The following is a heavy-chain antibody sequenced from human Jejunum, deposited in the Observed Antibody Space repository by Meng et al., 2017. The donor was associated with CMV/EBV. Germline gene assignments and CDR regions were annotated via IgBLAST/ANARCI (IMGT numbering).Heavy chain of an antibody. J-gene: IGHJ4*02. D-gene: IGHD3-3*01. CDR2: IYYSGNT. CDR3: ARVFNYDFWSGYDQYYFDY. CDR1: ISTYY. Sequence: ISTYYWSWIRKPPGKGLEWIGYIYYSGNTNYNPSLKSRVTISVDRSKNQFSLKVSSVTAADTAVYYCARVFNYDFWSGYDQYYFDYWGQGTLVTVSS. V-gene: IGHV4-59*01.